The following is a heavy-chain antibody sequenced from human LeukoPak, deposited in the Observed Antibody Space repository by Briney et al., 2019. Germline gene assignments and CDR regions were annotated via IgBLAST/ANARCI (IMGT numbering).Heavy chain of an antibody. D-gene: IGHD1-7*01. Sequence: SETLSLTCTVSGGSISSYYWSWIRQPPGKGLEGIGYIYFSGSTNYNPSLKSRVTISVDTSKNQFSLELSSVTAADTAVYYCARVRRLELPPGNFYYYMDVWGKGTTVTVSS. J-gene: IGHJ6*03. CDR1: GGSISSYY. V-gene: IGHV4-59*01. CDR3: ARVRRLELPPGNFYYYMDV. CDR2: IYFSGST.